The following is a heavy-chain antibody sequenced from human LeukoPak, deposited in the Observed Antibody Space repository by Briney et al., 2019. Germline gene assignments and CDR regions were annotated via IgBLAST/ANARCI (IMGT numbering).Heavy chain of an antibody. J-gene: IGHJ4*02. CDR3: AKLGCSSTSCYQYQVGY. CDR1: GFTFSSYG. Sequence: GGSLRLSCAVSGFTFSSYGMHWVRQAPGKGLEWVTFIRYDGRNKYYADSVKGRFTISRDNSKNTLYLQMNSLRAEDTAVYYCAKLGCSSTSCYQYQVGYWGQGTLVTVSS. CDR2: IRYDGRNK. V-gene: IGHV3-30*02. D-gene: IGHD2-2*01.